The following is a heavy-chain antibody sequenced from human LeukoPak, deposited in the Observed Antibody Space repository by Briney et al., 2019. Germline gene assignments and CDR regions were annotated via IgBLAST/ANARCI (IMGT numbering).Heavy chain of an antibody. CDR1: GGSISSYY. CDR2: IYYSGST. D-gene: IGHD5-24*01. J-gene: IGHJ3*02. V-gene: IGHV4-59*01. CDR3: ALRKRGGERWLQTARSPPDAFDI. Sequence: PSETLSLTCTVSGGSISSYYWSWIRQPPGKGLEWIGYIYYSGSTNYNPSLKSRVTISVDTSKNQFSLKLSSVTAADTAVYYCALRKRGGERWLQTARSPPDAFDIWGQGTMVTVSS.